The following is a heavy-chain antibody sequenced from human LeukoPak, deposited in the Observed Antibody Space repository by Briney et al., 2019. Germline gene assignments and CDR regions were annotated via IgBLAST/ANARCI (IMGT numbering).Heavy chain of an antibody. V-gene: IGHV3-30*02. Sequence: GGSLRLSCAASGFTFSYYGMHWVRQAPGKGLEWVAFIRYTARDKYYADSVKGRFTISRDNSKNTLYLQMNSLRAEDTAVYYCARAEHSSSWYYYYYMDVWGKGTTVTISS. CDR1: GFTFSYYG. CDR3: ARAEHSSSWYYYYYMDV. CDR2: IRYTARDK. J-gene: IGHJ6*03. D-gene: IGHD6-13*01.